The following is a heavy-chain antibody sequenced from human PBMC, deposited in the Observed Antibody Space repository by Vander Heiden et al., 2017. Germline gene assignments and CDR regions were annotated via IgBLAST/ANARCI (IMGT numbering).Heavy chain of an antibody. J-gene: IGHJ4*02. CDR3: ARDGVRGVNDY. D-gene: IGHD3-10*01. Sequence: YGCSIRQPAGKGLEWIGRIYTSGSTNYNPSLKSRVTMSVDTSKNQFSLKLSSVTAADTAVYYCARDGVRGVNDYWGQGTLVTVSS. CDR1: Y. CDR2: IYTSGST. V-gene: IGHV4-4*07.